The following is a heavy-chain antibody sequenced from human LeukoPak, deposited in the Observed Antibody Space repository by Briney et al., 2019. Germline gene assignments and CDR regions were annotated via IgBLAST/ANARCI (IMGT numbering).Heavy chain of an antibody. J-gene: IGHJ4*02. D-gene: IGHD6-19*01. CDR3: AKDPHIAVAGTLND. CDR2: ISGSGGST. CDR1: GFTFSSYA. V-gene: IGHV3-23*01. Sequence: GGSLRLSCAASGFTFSSYAMSWVRQAPGKGLEWVSAISGSGGSTYYADSVKGRFTISRDNSKNTLYLQMNSLRAEDTAVYYCAKDPHIAVAGTLNDWGQGTLVTVSS.